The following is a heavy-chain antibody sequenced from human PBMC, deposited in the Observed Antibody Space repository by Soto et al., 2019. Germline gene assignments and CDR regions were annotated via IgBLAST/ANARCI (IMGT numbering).Heavy chain of an antibody. CDR2: VKTKSGGETT. CDR3: TTLGPS. Sequence: EVQLVESGGGWVKPGGSLTLSCVASGFTFGDAWMNWVRQAAGKGLEWVGHVKTKSGGETTDYDAPVKGRFTIWRDDSTNTLYLQMNSLKSEDTGKYFCTTLGPSWGQGTQVTVSS. J-gene: IGHJ5*02. CDR1: GFTFGDAW. V-gene: IGHV3-15*07.